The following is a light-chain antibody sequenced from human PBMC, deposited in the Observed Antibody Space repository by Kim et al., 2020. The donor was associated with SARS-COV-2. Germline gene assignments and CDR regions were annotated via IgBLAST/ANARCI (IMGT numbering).Light chain of an antibody. V-gene: IGKV1-5*03. Sequence: ASIVERDTLPTRPGQSISSWLASYQQNPGKAPKLLINKAPSLESGLPSRFSGSGSGAEFTLTISSLQAEDFATYFCQQYYSDWTFGQGTKVDIK. CDR1: QSISSW. CDR2: KAP. J-gene: IGKJ1*01. CDR3: QQYYSDWT.